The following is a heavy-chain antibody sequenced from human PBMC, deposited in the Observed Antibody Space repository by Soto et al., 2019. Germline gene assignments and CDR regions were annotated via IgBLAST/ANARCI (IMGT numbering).Heavy chain of an antibody. CDR1: GYTFTSYA. Sequence: ASVKVSCKASGYTFTSYAMHWVRQAPGQRLEWMGWINAGNGNTKYSQKFQGRVTITRDTSASTACMELSSLRSEDTAVYYCARDQDCSSTSCYDWFDPWGQGTLVTVSS. CDR3: ARDQDCSSTSCYDWFDP. D-gene: IGHD2-2*01. J-gene: IGHJ5*02. V-gene: IGHV1-3*01. CDR2: INAGNGNT.